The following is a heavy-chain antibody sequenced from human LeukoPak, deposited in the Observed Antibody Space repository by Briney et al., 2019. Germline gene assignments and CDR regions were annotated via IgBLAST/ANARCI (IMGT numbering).Heavy chain of an antibody. D-gene: IGHD2-15*01. J-gene: IGHJ6*02. Sequence: SETLSLTCTVSGGSISSYYWSWIRQPPGKGLEWIGYIYYSGSTNYNPSLKSRVTISVDTSKNQFSLKLSSVTAADTAVYYCAGGCSGGSCYSRYYYYGMDVWGQGTTVTVSS. CDR2: IYYSGST. CDR1: GGSISSYY. CDR3: AGGCSGGSCYSRYYYYGMDV. V-gene: IGHV4-59*01.